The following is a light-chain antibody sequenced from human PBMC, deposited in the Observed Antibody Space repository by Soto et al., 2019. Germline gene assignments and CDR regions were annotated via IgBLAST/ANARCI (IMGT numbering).Light chain of an antibody. CDR2: GAS. J-gene: IGKJ4*01. Sequence: EIVMTQSPATLSVSPGERATLSCRASQSVSSNLAWYQQKPGQAPRLLIYGASTRVTGIPARFSGSGSGTEFTLTIGSLQSEDFAVYYCQPYNNWPLTFGGGTKVEIK. V-gene: IGKV3-15*01. CDR3: QPYNNWPLT. CDR1: QSVSSN.